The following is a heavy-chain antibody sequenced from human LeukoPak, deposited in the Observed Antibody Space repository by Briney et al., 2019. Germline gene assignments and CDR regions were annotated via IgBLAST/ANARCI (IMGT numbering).Heavy chain of an antibody. D-gene: IGHD3-22*01. CDR1: GFTFDGFA. V-gene: IGHV3-9*01. CDR3: AKGTGGYYGPFDS. Sequence: GRSLRLSCAASGFTFDGFALFWVRQAPGKGLEYVSGINWNSGSVDYADSVKGRFTTSRDNAKNSLYLQMNSLRVEDTAFYYCAKGTGGYYGPFDSWGQGTLVTVSS. J-gene: IGHJ4*02. CDR2: INWNSGSV.